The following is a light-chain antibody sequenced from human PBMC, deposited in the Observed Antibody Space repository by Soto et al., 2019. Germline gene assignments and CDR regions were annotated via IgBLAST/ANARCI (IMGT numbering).Light chain of an antibody. J-gene: IGLJ1*01. Sequence: QSALTQPASVSGSPGQSITISCTGTRSVVGGYKYVSWYQQHPGKAPKLMIYDVSNRPSGVSDRFSGSKSGNTASLTISVLQAEDESDYYCSSYTSSSTYVFGTGTKVTVL. V-gene: IGLV2-14*01. CDR2: DVS. CDR1: RSVVGGYKY. CDR3: SSYTSSSTYV.